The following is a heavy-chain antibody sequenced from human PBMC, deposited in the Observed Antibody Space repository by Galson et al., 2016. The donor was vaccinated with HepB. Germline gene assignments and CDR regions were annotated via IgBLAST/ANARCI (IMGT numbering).Heavy chain of an antibody. CDR3: ARDQQHALVD. CDR2: ISAYNGNT. J-gene: IGHJ4*02. Sequence: SVKVSCKASGYTFTSYGISWVRQAPGQGLEWMGWISAYNGNTSYAQKLQGRVTMTTDTSTSTAYMELRSRGSDDTAVYYCARDQQHALVDWGQGTLVTVCS. V-gene: IGHV1-18*04. CDR1: GYTFTSYG. D-gene: IGHD6-13*01.